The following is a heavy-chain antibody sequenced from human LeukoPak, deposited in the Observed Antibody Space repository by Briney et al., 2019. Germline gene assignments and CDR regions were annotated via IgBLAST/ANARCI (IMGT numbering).Heavy chain of an antibody. CDR3: ARGTVGYCSGGSCQGWFDP. D-gene: IGHD2-15*01. J-gene: IGHJ5*02. V-gene: IGHV4-4*02. Sequence: SETLSLTCAVSGGSISSSNWWSWVRQPPGKGLEWIGSIYYSGSTYYNPSLKSRVTISVDTSKNQVSLKLNSVTAADTAVYYCARGTVGYCSGGSCQGWFDPWGQGTLVTVSS. CDR2: IYYSGST. CDR1: GGSISSSNW.